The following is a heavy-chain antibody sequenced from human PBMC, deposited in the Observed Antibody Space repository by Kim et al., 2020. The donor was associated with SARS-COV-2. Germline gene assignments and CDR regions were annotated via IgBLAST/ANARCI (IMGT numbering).Heavy chain of an antibody. CDR1: GFTFSGYY. V-gene: IGHV3-11*03. CDR3: ATRYYGSGGFYNTF. D-gene: IGHD3-10*01. CDR2: ISSSSSDT. J-gene: IGHJ4*02. Sequence: GGSLRLSCAASGFTFSGYYMSWIRQAPGKGLEWISYISSSSSDTKYTDSVKGRFTVSRDNAEKTLYLQMNSLRAEDAAIYYCATRYYGSGGFYNTFWGQGTLVTVSS.